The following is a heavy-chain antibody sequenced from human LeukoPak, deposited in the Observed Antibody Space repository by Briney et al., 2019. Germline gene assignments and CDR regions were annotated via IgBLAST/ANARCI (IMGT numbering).Heavy chain of an antibody. Sequence: GGSLRLSCAASGFTFSSYWMSWVRQAPGKGLEWVASIKQDGSGKYYVDSVKGRFTISRDNTKSSLCLQMNSLRAEDTAVYYCARRRCSSTGCYTPNYFDYWGQGTLVTVSS. CDR3: ARRRCSSTGCYTPNYFDY. J-gene: IGHJ4*02. D-gene: IGHD2-2*02. CDR2: IKQDGSGK. CDR1: GFTFSSYW. V-gene: IGHV3-7*01.